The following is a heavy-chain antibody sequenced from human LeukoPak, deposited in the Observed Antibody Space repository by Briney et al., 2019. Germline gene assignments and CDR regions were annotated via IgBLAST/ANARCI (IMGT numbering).Heavy chain of an antibody. D-gene: IGHD4-17*01. V-gene: IGHV1-46*01. CDR2: INPSGGST. CDR1: GYTFTSYY. CDR3: ARDPSGDYHLYYGMDV. Sequence: ASVKVSCKASGYTFTSYYMHWVRQAPGQGLEGRGIINPSGGSTSYAQKFQGRVTMTRDTSTSTVYMELSSLRSEDTAVYYCARDPSGDYHLYYGMDVWGQGTTVTVSS. J-gene: IGHJ6*02.